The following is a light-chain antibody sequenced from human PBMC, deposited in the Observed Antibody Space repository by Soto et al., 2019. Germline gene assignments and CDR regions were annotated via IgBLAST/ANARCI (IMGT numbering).Light chain of an antibody. Sequence: EIVLTRSPGTLSLSPGERATLSCRASQSVSSSYLAWYQQKPGQAPRLLIYDASSRATDIPDRFTGSGSGTDFTLTISRLEPEDFAVYYCQQYATSPPYTFGQGTKLEIK. J-gene: IGKJ2*01. CDR3: QQYATSPPYT. CDR1: QSVSSSY. CDR2: DAS. V-gene: IGKV3-20*01.